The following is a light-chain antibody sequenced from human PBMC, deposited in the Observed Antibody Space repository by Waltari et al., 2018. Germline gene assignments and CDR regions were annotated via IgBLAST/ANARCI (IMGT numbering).Light chain of an antibody. CDR1: QSVSSSF. Sequence: EVVLTQYPGTLSLSPGERATLSCRASQSVSSSFLAWYQHKPGQAPRLLIYDASSRATGIPDRFSGSGSGTDFTLTISRLEPEDFAVYYCQQYGSSPITFGQGTRLEIK. V-gene: IGKV3-20*01. CDR2: DAS. J-gene: IGKJ5*01. CDR3: QQYGSSPIT.